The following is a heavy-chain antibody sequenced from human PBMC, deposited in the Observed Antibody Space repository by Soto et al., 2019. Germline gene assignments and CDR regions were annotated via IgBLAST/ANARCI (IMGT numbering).Heavy chain of an antibody. Sequence: SETLSLTCAVYGGSFSGYYWSWIRQPPGKGLEWIGEINHSGSTNYNPSLKSRVTISVDTSKNQFSLKLSSVTAADTAVYYCARGVTMVRGVTWGDYYYYGMDVWGQGTTVTVS. D-gene: IGHD3-10*01. CDR2: INHSGST. J-gene: IGHJ6*02. CDR3: ARGVTMVRGVTWGDYYYYGMDV. V-gene: IGHV4-34*01. CDR1: GGSFSGYY.